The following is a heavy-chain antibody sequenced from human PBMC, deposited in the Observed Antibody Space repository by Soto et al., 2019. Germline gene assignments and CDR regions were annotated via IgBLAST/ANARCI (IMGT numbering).Heavy chain of an antibody. Sequence: SETLSLTCAVYGGSFSGYYWSWIRQPPGKGLEWIGEINHSGSTNYNPSLKSRVTISVDTSKNQFSLKLSSVTAADTAVYYCARYQRIYDYIWGSYRYPANWFDPWGQGTLVTVSS. D-gene: IGHD3-16*02. J-gene: IGHJ5*02. CDR3: ARYQRIYDYIWGSYRYPANWFDP. V-gene: IGHV4-34*01. CDR1: GGSFSGYY. CDR2: INHSGST.